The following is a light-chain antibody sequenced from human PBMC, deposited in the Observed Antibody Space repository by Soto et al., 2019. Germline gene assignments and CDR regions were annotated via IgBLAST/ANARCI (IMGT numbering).Light chain of an antibody. V-gene: IGKV3-20*01. CDR3: QQYGSSPLT. J-gene: IGKJ1*01. Sequence: EIVLTQSPGTLPLSPGERATLSCRASQSVSSGYLAWYQQKPGQAPRLLIYGASSRATGIPDRFSGSGSGTDFSLTISRLEPEDFAVYYCQQYGSSPLTFGQGTKVDIK. CDR2: GAS. CDR1: QSVSSGY.